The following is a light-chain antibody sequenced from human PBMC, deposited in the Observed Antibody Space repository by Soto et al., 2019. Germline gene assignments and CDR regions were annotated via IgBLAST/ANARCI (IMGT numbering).Light chain of an antibody. Sequence: QSALTQPASVSGSPGQSITISCTGTSSDVGGYNYVSWYQQHPDKAPQLMIYDVSNRPSGVSNRFSGSKSGNTASLTISGLQAEDEADYYCNSYTSSSTRVFGGGTKLTVL. CDR3: NSYTSSSTRV. J-gene: IGLJ2*01. CDR2: DVS. CDR1: SSDVGGYNY. V-gene: IGLV2-14*01.